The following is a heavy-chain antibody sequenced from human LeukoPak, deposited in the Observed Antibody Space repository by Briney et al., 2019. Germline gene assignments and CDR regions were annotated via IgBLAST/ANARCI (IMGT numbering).Heavy chain of an antibody. CDR1: GGSFSGYY. V-gene: IGHV4-34*01. CDR2: INHSGST. D-gene: IGHD4-17*01. CDR3: ARGRGTTVTIFDY. Sequence: SETLSLTCAVYGGSFSGYYWSWIRQPPGKGLEWIGEINHSGSTNYNPSLKSRVTITVDTSKNQFSLKLSSVTAADTAVYYCARGRGTTVTIFDYWGQGTLVTVSS. J-gene: IGHJ4*02.